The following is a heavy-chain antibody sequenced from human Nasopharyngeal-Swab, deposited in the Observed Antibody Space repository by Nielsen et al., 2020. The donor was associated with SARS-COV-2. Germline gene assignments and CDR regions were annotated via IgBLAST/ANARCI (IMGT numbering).Heavy chain of an antibody. CDR3: ARDRAYYYDSCGYYSDAFDI. Sequence: GGSLRLSCSASGFTFSSYAMHWVRQAPGKGLEYVSAISSNGGSTYYADSVKGRFTISRDNSKNTLYLQMSSLRAEDTAVYYCARDRAYYYDSCGYYSDAFDIWGQGTMVTVSS. V-gene: IGHV3-64D*08. CDR1: GFTFSSYA. J-gene: IGHJ3*02. D-gene: IGHD3-22*01. CDR2: ISSNGGST.